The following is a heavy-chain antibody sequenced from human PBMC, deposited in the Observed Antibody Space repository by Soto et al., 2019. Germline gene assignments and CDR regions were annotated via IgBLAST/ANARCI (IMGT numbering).Heavy chain of an antibody. CDR1: GYTFTGHY. CDR2: IGPESGAT. CDR3: ASRSATVLSLTY. D-gene: IGHD2-8*01. V-gene: IGHV1-2*02. J-gene: IGHJ4*02. Sequence: GASVKVSCKASGYTFTGHYIHWVRQAPEQGPEWMGEIGPESGATRYAQKFQGRVTMTRDMSITTVYMELNSLRAEDTAVYYCASRSATVLSLTYWGPGTQVTVSS.